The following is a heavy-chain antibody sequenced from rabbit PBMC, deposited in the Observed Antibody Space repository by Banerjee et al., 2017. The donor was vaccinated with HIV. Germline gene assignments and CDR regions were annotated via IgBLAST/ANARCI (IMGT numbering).Heavy chain of an antibody. D-gene: IGHD4-1*01. CDR3: ARDLVGVIGWNFGW. CDR1: GFSFSSNDY. Sequence: QSLEESGGDLVKPGASLTLTCTASGFSFSSNDYMCWVRQAPGKGLEWISCITGSSSDFTYSATWAKGRFTISKTSSTTVTLQMTSLTAADRAAYFCARDLVGVIGWNFGWWGPGTLVTVS. CDR2: ITGSSSDFT. J-gene: IGHJ6*01. V-gene: IGHV1S40*01.